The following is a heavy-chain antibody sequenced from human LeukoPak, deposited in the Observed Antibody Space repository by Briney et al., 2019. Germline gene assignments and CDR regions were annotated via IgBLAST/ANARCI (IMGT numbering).Heavy chain of an antibody. V-gene: IGHV1-46*01. J-gene: IGHJ4*02. CDR3: ARDYRRDGYNRGVDH. CDR2: IVPSSGGT. Sequence: VASVKVSCKASGYTFTNYYIHWVRQAPGQGLEWMGMIVPSSGGTAYAQKFQGKFTMTRDTSTSTVYMELNSLTSDDTAVYSCARDYRRDGYNRGVDHWGQGTLVTVSS. CDR1: GYTFTNYY. D-gene: IGHD5-24*01.